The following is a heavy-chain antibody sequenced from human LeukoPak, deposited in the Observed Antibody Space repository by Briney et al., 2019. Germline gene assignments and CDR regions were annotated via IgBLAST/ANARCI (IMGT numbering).Heavy chain of an antibody. D-gene: IGHD3-22*01. V-gene: IGHV4-59*11. Sequence: SETLSLTCTVSGGSLEGLYWSWIRQSPEKGLEWIGNVFHTGVTSYNLSLKSRVTISVDTSRNQFSLTMTSMTAADTAIYYCTRGGGSGYYFGVPRYYFDAWGQGVLVTVSS. CDR1: GGSLEGLY. CDR3: TRGGGSGYYFGVPRYYFDA. CDR2: VFHTGVT. J-gene: IGHJ4*02.